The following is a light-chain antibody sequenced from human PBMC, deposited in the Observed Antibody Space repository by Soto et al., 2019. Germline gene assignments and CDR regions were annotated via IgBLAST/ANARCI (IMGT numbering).Light chain of an antibody. V-gene: IGKV3-11*01. CDR1: QSVSSY. CDR3: HQRSNYPPSHT. J-gene: IGKJ4*01. Sequence: EIVLTQSPATLSLSPGDRVTLSCRASQSVSSYLAWYQQKPGQAPSLLIYDASNMANGIPARFSGSGSWTDVTPTISSREPEDFAVYYCHQRSNYPPSHTFGRGTKVEIK. CDR2: DAS.